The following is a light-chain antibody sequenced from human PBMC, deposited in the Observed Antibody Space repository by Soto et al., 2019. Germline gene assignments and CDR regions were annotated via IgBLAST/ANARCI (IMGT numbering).Light chain of an antibody. CDR3: ATWDDSLSAWV. Sequence: QSVLTQPPSASGTPGQRVTISCSGSSSNVGNNFLYWYQQLPGTAPKVLIYRDNRRPSGVPDRFSGSKSGTSASLAISGLRSVDEADYYCATWDDSLSAWVFGGGTKLTVL. J-gene: IGLJ3*02. CDR1: SSNVGNNF. CDR2: RDN. V-gene: IGLV1-47*01.